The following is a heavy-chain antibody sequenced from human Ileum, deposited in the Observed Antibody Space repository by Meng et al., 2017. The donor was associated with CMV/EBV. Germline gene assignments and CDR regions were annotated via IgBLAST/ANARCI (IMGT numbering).Heavy chain of an antibody. CDR2: IYYSGGP. CDR1: GGPTNSDNYY. CDR3: YRQVVAASFDY. Sequence: QLHLQESRHRRVKPSQTQSVTCTAGGGPTNSDNYYWSWMRQPPGWGLVWSGYIYYSGGPSSKPSIQSRVTISLDTSTNQFSLNLRSVTATDSVVYYWYRQVVAASFDYWGQGALVTVSS. J-gene: IGHJ4*02. V-gene: IGHV4-30-4*08. D-gene: IGHD2-15*01.